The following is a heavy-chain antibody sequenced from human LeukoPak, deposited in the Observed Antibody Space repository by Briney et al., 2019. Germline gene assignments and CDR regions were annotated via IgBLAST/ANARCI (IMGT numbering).Heavy chain of an antibody. CDR1: GGSISSYY. Sequence: PSETLSLTCTVSGGSISSYYWSWIRQPPGKGLEWIGYIYYSGSTNYNPSLKSRVTISVDTSKNQFSLKLSSATAADTAVYYCARGLDLPSRFDPWGQGTLVTVSS. V-gene: IGHV4-59*12. CDR2: IYYSGST. D-gene: IGHD3/OR15-3a*01. CDR3: ARGLDLPSRFDP. J-gene: IGHJ5*02.